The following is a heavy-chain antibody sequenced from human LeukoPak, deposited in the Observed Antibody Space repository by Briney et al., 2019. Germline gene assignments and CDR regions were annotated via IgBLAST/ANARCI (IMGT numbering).Heavy chain of an antibody. CDR1: GFTFSSYW. J-gene: IGHJ6*02. Sequence: HPGGSLRLSCAASGFTFSSYWMHGVRQAPGKGLVWVSRFNSDGSSTSYADSVKGRFTISRDNAKNTLYLQMNSLRAEDTAVYYCAREGGRHYYGSGSYFRYFYYYGMDVWGQGTTVTVSS. V-gene: IGHV3-74*01. CDR2: FNSDGSST. CDR3: AREGGRHYYGSGSYFRYFYYYGMDV. D-gene: IGHD3-10*01.